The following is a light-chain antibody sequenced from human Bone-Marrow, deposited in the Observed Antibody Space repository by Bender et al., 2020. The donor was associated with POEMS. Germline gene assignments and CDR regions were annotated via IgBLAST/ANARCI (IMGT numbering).Light chain of an antibody. CDR2: EVK. CDR1: ISDVRTYNL. Sequence: QSALTQPASVSGSPGQSITISCTGTISDVRTYNLVSWYQHHPGKAPKRIIYEVKKRPLGVSYRFSGSKSGTTASMTSSGLQSEDEADYHCCSYAGSQIVFGGGTKLTVL. V-gene: IGLV2-23*02. J-gene: IGLJ3*02. CDR3: CSYAGSQIV.